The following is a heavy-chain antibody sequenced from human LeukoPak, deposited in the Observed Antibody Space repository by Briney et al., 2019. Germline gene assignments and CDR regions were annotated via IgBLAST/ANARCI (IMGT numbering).Heavy chain of an antibody. J-gene: IGHJ4*02. CDR2: IYYSGSA. CDR3: ARAGQYYDFWSASYGVDYLDY. V-gene: IGHV4-59*01. Sequence: SETLSLTCTVSGGSISSYYSCWIRQPPGKGLEGIGYIYYSGSANYNPSLKSRVTISVDTSKNQFSLKLSSVTAADTAVYYCARAGQYYDFWSASYGVDYLDYRGQGTLVTVSS. D-gene: IGHD3-3*01. CDR1: GGSISSYY.